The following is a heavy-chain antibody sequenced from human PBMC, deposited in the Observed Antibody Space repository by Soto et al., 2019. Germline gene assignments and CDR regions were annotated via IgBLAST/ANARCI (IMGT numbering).Heavy chain of an antibody. CDR1: GGSFSGYY. J-gene: IGHJ4*02. V-gene: IGHV4-34*01. Sequence: SETLSLTCGVYGGSFSGYYWSWIRQPPGKGLEWIGEINHSGSTHYNPSLKSRVTISVDTSKNQFSLKLSSVTAADTAVYYCLYSTSSGGDFFDYWGQGTLVTVSA. CDR2: INHSGST. D-gene: IGHD6-6*01. CDR3: LYSTSSGGDFFDY.